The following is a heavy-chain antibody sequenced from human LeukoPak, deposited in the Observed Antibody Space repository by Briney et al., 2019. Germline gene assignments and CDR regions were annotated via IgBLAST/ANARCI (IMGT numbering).Heavy chain of an antibody. CDR3: ATHTISGVVTYASLI. Sequence: ASVKVSCKLSGYSGIELSMHWVRQAPGKGLEWMGGFDPEDGVTKYAQKFQGRVTMTEDTSTDTAYMELSRLTSEDTAVYYCATHTISGVVTYASLIWGRGTLVTVSS. V-gene: IGHV1-24*01. J-gene: IGHJ3*02. CDR2: FDPEDGVT. D-gene: IGHD3-3*01. CDR1: GYSGIELS.